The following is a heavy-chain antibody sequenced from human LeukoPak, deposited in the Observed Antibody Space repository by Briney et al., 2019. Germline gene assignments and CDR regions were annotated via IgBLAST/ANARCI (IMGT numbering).Heavy chain of an antibody. Sequence: SETLSLTCTVSGDSTSSDRYYGGWVRQPPGKGLEWIGNIYYSGSTYYNPSLKSRVTMSVDTSRNQFFLKLNSVTAADTAVYYCARGRPYSGGYHLDYWGQGTLVTVSA. CDR1: GDSTSSDRYY. CDR3: ARGRPYSGGYHLDY. D-gene: IGHD1-26*01. CDR2: IYYSGST. V-gene: IGHV4-39*02. J-gene: IGHJ4*02.